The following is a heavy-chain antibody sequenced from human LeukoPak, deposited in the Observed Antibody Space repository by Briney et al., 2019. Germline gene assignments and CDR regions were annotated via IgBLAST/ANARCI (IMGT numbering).Heavy chain of an antibody. CDR2: IIPKSGGT. V-gene: IGHV1-2*02. D-gene: IGHD3-22*01. J-gene: IGHJ4*02. Sequence: ASVKVSCKASGYTFTDYYMHWVRQAPGQGLEWMEWIIPKSGGTNYEQKFQDRVTMTRDTSISTAHMELSRLRSDDTAVYYCATDFHTSGFDFWGQGTLVTVSS. CDR3: ATDFHTSGFDF. CDR1: GYTFTDYY.